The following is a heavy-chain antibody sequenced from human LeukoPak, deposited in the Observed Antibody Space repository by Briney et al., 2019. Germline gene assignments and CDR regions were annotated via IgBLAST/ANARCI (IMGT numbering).Heavy chain of an antibody. CDR2: VYASGST. V-gene: IGHV4-4*07. D-gene: IGHD5-18*01. CDR1: GGSISGSY. J-gene: IGHJ4*02. CDR3: ASSNIVYSYGYFDF. Sequence: PSETLSLTXTVSGGSISGSYWSWIRQPAGKGLEWIGRVYASGSTNYNPSLKSRVTMFVDTSKNQFSLKLSSVTAADTAVYYCASSNIVYSYGYFDFWGQGALVTVSS.